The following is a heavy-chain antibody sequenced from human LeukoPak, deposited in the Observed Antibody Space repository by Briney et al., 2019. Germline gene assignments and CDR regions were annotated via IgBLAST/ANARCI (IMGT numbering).Heavy chain of an antibody. V-gene: IGHV1-2*02. CDR1: GYTFTGYY. D-gene: IGHD2-2*01. CDR3: ARVPPARSLNLLRGASDREYFQH. Sequence: ASVKVSCKAFGYTFTGYYMHWVRQAPGQGLEWMGWINPNSGGTNYAQKFQGRVTMTRDTSISTAYMELSRLRSDDTAVYYCARVPPARSLNLLRGASDREYFQHWGQGTLVTVSS. J-gene: IGHJ1*01. CDR2: INPNSGGT.